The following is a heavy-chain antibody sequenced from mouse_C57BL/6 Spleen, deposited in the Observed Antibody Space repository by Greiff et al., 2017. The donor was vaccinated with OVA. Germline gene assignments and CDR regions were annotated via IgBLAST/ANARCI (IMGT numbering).Heavy chain of an antibody. Sequence: QVQLQQPGAELVKPGASVKLSCKASGYTFTSSWMQWVKQRPGQGLAWIGEIDPSDRYTNSNQKFKGKATLTVDTSSSTAYMQLSSLTSEDSAVYYCARSELGRKAMDYWGQGTSVTVAA. CDR3: ARSELGRKAMDY. D-gene: IGHD4-1*01. CDR2: IDPSDRYT. CDR1: GYTFTSSW. V-gene: IGHV1-50*01. J-gene: IGHJ4*01.